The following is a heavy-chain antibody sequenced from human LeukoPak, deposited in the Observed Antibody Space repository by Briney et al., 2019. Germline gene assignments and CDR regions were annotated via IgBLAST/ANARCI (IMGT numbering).Heavy chain of an antibody. V-gene: IGHV1-24*01. CDR3: ATSYDYGGNSPPFDY. CDR1: GYTLTELS. J-gene: IGHJ4*02. D-gene: IGHD4-23*01. CDR2: FDPEDGET. Sequence: ASVKVSCKVSGYTLTELSMHWVRQAPGKGLEWMGGFDPEDGETIYAQEFQGRVTMTEDTSTDTAYMELSSLRSEDTAVYYCATSYDYGGNSPPFDYWGQGTLVTVSS.